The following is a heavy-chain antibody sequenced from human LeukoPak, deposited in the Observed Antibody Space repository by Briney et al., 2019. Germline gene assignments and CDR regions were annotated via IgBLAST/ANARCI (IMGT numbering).Heavy chain of an antibody. J-gene: IGHJ4*02. D-gene: IGHD4-17*01. CDR2: IFYSGST. Sequence: SETLSLPCTVSGGSINSADYYWSWIRQPPGKGLEWIGFIFYSGSTYYNPSLQSRDTISVDTSNNQFSLKLSSVSAADTAGYFCARDRGGTAVTTAGYFDNWGQGTLVTVSS. V-gene: IGHV4-30-4*01. CDR3: ARDRGGTAVTTAGYFDN. CDR1: GGSINSADYY.